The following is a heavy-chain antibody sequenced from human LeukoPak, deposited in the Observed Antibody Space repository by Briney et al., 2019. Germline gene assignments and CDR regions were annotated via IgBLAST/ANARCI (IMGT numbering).Heavy chain of an antibody. CDR3: ARSYGSSWYKAH. CDR2: IYHSGST. J-gene: IGHJ4*02. D-gene: IGHD6-13*01. Sequence: KPSETLSLTCAVSGYSIGSGYYWGWIRQPPGKGLEWIGSIYHSGSTCYNPSLKSRVTISLDTSKNQFSLKLSSVTAADTAVYYCARSYGSSWYKAHWGQGTLVTVSS. V-gene: IGHV4-38-2*01. CDR1: GYSIGSGYY.